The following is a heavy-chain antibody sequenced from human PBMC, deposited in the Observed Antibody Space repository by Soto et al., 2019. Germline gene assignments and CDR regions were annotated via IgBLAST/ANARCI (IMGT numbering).Heavy chain of an antibody. CDR1: GYTFTSYD. D-gene: IGHD3-3*01. J-gene: IGHJ6*02. CDR2: MNPNSGNT. Sequence: ASVKVSCKASGYTFTSYDINWVRQATGQGLEWMGWMNPNSGNTGYAQKFQGRVTMTRNTSISTAYMELSSLRSEDTAVYYCARDRFSGSGYLLYYYYGMDVWGQGTTVTVSS. CDR3: ARDRFSGSGYLLYYYYGMDV. V-gene: IGHV1-8*01.